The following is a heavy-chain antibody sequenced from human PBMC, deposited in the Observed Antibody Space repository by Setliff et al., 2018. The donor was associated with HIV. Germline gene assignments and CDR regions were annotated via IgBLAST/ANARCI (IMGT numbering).Heavy chain of an antibody. J-gene: IGHJ4*02. CDR2: IYYSGST. CDR1: GGSISGHY. CDR3: ARSGLAAASDY. D-gene: IGHD6-13*01. V-gene: IGHV4-59*11. Sequence: SETLSLTCIVSGGSISGHYWSWIRQPPGKGLEWIGSIYYSGSTNYNPSLKSRVTISVDTSKNQFSLKLNSVTAADTAVYFCARSGLAAASDYWGQGMLVTRLL.